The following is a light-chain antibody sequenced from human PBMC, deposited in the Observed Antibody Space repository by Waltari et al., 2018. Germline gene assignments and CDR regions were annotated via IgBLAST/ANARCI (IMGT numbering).Light chain of an antibody. CDR1: QSLLHSNGYNY. V-gene: IGKV2-28*01. J-gene: IGKJ3*01. CDR3: MQTLQTPFT. CDR2: LGS. Sequence: DLVMTQSPLSLPVPPGEQASISCRPSQSLLHSNGYNYLDWFLQKPGQSPQLLIYLGSNRASGVPDRFSGSGSGTDFTLKISRVEADDVGVYYCMQTLQTPFTFGPGTKVDIK.